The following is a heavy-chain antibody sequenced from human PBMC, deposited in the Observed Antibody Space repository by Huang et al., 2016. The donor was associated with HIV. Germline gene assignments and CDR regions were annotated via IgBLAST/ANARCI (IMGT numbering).Heavy chain of an antibody. V-gene: IGHV3-9*01. CDR1: GFTFDDYA. J-gene: IGHJ6*02. CDR3: GKDNGRDYYYGMDA. CDR2: INWNSGNK. Sequence: EVQLVESGGGLVQPGRSLRLSCVVSGFTFDDYAMHRVRQVPGKGPEWVSGINWNSGNKGYADSVRGRFTISRDNAKNSLYLQMNSLRAEDTALYYCGKDNGRDYYYGMDAWGRGTTVIVSS.